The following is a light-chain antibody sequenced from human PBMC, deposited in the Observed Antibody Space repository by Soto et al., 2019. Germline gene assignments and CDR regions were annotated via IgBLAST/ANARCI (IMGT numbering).Light chain of an antibody. V-gene: IGLV1-40*01. CDR3: QSYDGSLSGPNWV. Sequence: QSVLTQPRSVSGAPGQRVTISCTGSSSNIVAGFDVHWYQQLPGTAPKLLIYANTNRPSGVTYRFSGSKSGTSASLAITGLQAEDEDDYYGQSYDGSLSGPNWVFGGGTKLTVL. CDR2: ANT. J-gene: IGLJ3*02. CDR1: SSNIVAGFD.